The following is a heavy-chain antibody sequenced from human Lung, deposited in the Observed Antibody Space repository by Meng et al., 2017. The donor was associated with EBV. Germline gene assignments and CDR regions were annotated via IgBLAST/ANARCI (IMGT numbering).Heavy chain of an antibody. Sequence: QVLLQESGLGMVKPSATLALTCAVSGGSISSSNWWSWVRQPPGKGLEWIGEIYHSGSTNYNPSLKSRVTISVDKSKNQFSLKLSSVTAADTAVYYCARGKLSGYRYFDYWGQGTLVTVSS. CDR3: ARGKLSGYRYFDY. J-gene: IGHJ4*02. CDR2: IYHSGST. V-gene: IGHV4-4*02. D-gene: IGHD3-3*01. CDR1: GGSISSSNW.